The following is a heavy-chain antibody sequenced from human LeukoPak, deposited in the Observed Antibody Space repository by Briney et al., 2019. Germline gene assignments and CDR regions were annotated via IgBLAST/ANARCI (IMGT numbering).Heavy chain of an antibody. D-gene: IGHD2-2*02. Sequence: GGSLRLSCAASGFTFSSYGMHWVRQAPGKGLEWVAFIRYDGSNKYYADSVKGRLTISRDNSKNTLYLQTNSLRAEDTAVYYCAKDAACSSTSCYNYYYYMDVWGKGTTVTVSS. CDR1: GFTFSSYG. CDR2: IRYDGSNK. CDR3: AKDAACSSTSCYNYYYYMDV. J-gene: IGHJ6*03. V-gene: IGHV3-30*02.